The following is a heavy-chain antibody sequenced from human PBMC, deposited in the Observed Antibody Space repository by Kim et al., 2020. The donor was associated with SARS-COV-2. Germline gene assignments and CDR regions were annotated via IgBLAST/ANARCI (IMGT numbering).Heavy chain of an antibody. J-gene: IGHJ4*02. V-gene: IGHV3-13*04. Sequence: GGSLRLSCAASGFTFSSYDMHWVRQATGKGLEWVSAIGTAGDTYYPGSVKGRFTISRENAKNSLYLQMNSLRAGDTAVYYCARGTFEGYSSGWYDYWGQGTLVTVSS. D-gene: IGHD6-19*01. CDR2: IGTAGDT. CDR1: GFTFSSYD. CDR3: ARGTFEGYSSGWYDY.